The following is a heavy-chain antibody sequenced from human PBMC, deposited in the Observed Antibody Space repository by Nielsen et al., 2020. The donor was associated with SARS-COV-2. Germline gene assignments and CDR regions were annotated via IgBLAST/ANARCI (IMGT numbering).Heavy chain of an antibody. D-gene: IGHD1-26*01. CDR3: ARDLMVVGATNEDY. CDR2: ISWNSGSI. Sequence: GGSLRLSCAASGFTFDDYAMHWVRQAPGKGLEWVSGISWNSGSIGYADSVKGRFTISRDNAKNSLYLQMNSLRAEDTALYYCARDLMVVGATNEDYWGQGTLVTVSS. V-gene: IGHV3-9*01. J-gene: IGHJ4*02. CDR1: GFTFDDYA.